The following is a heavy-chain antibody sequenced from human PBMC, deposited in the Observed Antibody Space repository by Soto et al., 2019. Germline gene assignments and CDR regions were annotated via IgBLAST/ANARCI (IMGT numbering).Heavy chain of an antibody. D-gene: IGHD3-3*01. CDR1: GGSISSSSYY. CDR2: IYYSGST. CDR3: ARNDFWSGYPLYY. V-gene: IGHV4-39*01. Sequence: QLQLQESGPGLVKPSETLSLTCTVSGGSISSSSYYWGWIRQPPGKGLEWIGSIYYSGSTYYNPSLKSRVTISVDTSKNQFSLKLSSVTAADTAVYYCARNDFWSGYPLYYWGQGTLVTVSS. J-gene: IGHJ4*02.